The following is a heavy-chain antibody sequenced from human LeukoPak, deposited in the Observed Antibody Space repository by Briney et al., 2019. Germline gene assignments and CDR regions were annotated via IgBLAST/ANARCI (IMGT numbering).Heavy chain of an antibody. CDR2: ISAYNCNT. CDR3: ARSIALDDWFDP. Sequence: ASVKVSCKASGYTFTSYGISWVRQAPGRGLEWMGWISAYNCNTNYAQKLQGRVTMTTDTSTSTAYMELRSLRSDDTAVYYCARSIALDDWFDPWGQGTLVTVSS. J-gene: IGHJ5*02. CDR1: GYTFTSYG. D-gene: IGHD2/OR15-2a*01. V-gene: IGHV1-18*01.